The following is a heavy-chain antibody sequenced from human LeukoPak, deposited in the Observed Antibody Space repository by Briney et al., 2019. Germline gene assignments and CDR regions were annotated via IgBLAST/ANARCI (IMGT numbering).Heavy chain of an antibody. CDR3: ARDEVLRYFDWSTPHILDV. J-gene: IGHJ6*04. V-gene: IGHV1-8*03. CDR2: MNPNSGNT. D-gene: IGHD3-9*01. CDR1: GYTFTNYD. Sequence: ASVKVSCMASGYTFTNYDINWVRQATGQGLEWMGWMNPNSGNTGYAQKFQGTVTITTNTSISTAYMELSSLRSEDTAVYYCARDEVLRYFDWSTPHILDVWGKGTTVTISS.